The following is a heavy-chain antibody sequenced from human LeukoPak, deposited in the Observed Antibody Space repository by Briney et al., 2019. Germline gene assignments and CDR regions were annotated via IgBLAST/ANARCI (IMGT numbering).Heavy chain of an antibody. J-gene: IGHJ4*02. CDR1: GFTLGDYA. CDR3: TRGGYFDYSDY. Sequence: GGSLRLSCTASGFTLGDYAMSWSRQAPGKGLEWVGFIRSKAYGGTTEYAASVKGRFTISRDDSKSIAYLQMNSLKTEDTAVYYCTRGGYFDYSDYWGQGTLVTVSS. D-gene: IGHD3-9*01. CDR2: IRSKAYGGTT. V-gene: IGHV3-49*03.